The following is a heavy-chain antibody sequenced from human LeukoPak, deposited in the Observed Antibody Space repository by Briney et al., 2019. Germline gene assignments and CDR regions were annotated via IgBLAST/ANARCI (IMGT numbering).Heavy chain of an antibody. CDR3: ARAGGCSGGSCYSGDGWFDP. Sequence: SETLSLTCTVSGGSISSYYWSWIRQPPGKGLDWIGYIYYSGSTNYNPSLKSRVTISVDTSKNQFSLKLSSVTAADTAVYYCARAGGCSGGSCYSGDGWFDPWGQGTLVTVSS. CDR1: GGSISSYY. D-gene: IGHD2-15*01. V-gene: IGHV4-59*01. J-gene: IGHJ5*02. CDR2: IYYSGST.